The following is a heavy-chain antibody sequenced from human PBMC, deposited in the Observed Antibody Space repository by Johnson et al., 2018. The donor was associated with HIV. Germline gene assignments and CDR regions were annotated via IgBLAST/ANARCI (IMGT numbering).Heavy chain of an antibody. CDR3: AKDLTITMIGGDAFDI. CDR2: IRYDGNNK. CDR1: GFTFSSYG. Sequence: QVQLVESGGGVVQPGGSLRLSCAASGFTFSSYGMHWVRQAPGKGLEWVAFIRYDGNNKYYADSVKGRFTISRDNSNNTLFLQMNSLRAEDTAVYYCAKDLTITMIGGDAFDIWGQGTMVTVSS. V-gene: IGHV3-30*02. J-gene: IGHJ3*02. D-gene: IGHD3-22*01.